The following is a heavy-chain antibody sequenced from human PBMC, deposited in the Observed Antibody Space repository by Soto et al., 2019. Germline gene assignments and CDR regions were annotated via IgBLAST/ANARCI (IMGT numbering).Heavy chain of an antibody. CDR2: ISGSGDNT. D-gene: IGHD2-2*01. CDR1: KFTFSTYA. CDR3: AKVVGPGYDDY. J-gene: IGHJ4*02. Sequence: GGSLRLSCAASKFTFSTYAMTWVRQAPGKGLEWVSDISGSGDNTYYADSVKGRFTISRDNSKNTLYLQMNSLRAEDTAVYYCAKVVGPGYDDYWGQGTLVTVSS. V-gene: IGHV3-23*01.